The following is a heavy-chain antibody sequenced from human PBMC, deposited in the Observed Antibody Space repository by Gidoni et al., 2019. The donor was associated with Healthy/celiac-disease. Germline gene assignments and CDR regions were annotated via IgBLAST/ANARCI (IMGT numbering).Heavy chain of an antibody. V-gene: IGHV1-3*01. J-gene: IGHJ6*02. CDR2: INAGNGNT. Sequence: QVQLVQSGAEVKKPGASVKVSCKASGYTFTSYAMHWVRQAPGQRREWMGWINAGNGNTKYSQKFQGRVTITRDTSASTAYMELSSLRSEDTAVYYCAKEVESSYYYYGMDVWGQGTTVTVSS. CDR3: AKEVESSYYYYGMDV. CDR1: GYTFTSYA.